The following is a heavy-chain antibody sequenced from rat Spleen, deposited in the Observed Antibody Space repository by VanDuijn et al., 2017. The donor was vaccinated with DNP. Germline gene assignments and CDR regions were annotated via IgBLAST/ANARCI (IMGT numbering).Heavy chain of an antibody. D-gene: IGHD1-12*02. J-gene: IGHJ4*01. V-gene: IGHV3-1*01. CDR3: ARYYYDGYYAMDA. CDR1: GYSITSDY. Sequence: EVQLQESGPGLVKPSQSLSLTCSVTGYSITSDYWGWIRKFPGNKMELIGHISYSGSTSYNPSLKSRISITRDTSKNQFFLQLNSVTTEDTATYYCARYYYDGYYAMDAWGQGTSVTVSS. CDR2: ISYSGST.